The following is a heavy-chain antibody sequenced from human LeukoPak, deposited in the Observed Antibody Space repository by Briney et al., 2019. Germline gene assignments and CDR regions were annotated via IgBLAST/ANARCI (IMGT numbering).Heavy chain of an antibody. D-gene: IGHD2-15*01. V-gene: IGHV4-59*01. CDR1: GGSISNYY. CDR2: IHYSGST. CDR3: ARMIYCSGGSCSWYYFDY. J-gene: IGHJ4*02. Sequence: PSETLSLTCTVSGGSISNYYWSWIRQPPGKGLEWIGHIHYSGSTNYNPSLKSRVIISVDTSKNQLSLKLSSVTAADTAVYYCARMIYCSGGSCSWYYFDYWGQGTLVTVSS.